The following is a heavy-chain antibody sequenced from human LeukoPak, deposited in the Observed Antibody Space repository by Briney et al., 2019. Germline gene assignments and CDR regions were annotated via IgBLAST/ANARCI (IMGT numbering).Heavy chain of an antibody. V-gene: IGHV1-69*10. CDR3: AEIYGLIDNDY. CDR1: GIIFRTCS. CDR2: LIPGVGIP. J-gene: IGHJ4*02. Sequence: SVKVSCKASGIIFRTCSISWVRQAPGQRLEWVGGLIPGVGIPHYAQKFQGRVTITADEATTTTYMEFTSLKPEDTAVYYCAEIYGLIDNDYWGQGTLIVVSS. D-gene: IGHD3/OR15-3a*01.